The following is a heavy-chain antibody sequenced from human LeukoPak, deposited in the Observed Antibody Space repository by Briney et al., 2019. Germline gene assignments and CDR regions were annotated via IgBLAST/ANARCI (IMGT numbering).Heavy chain of an antibody. Sequence: ASVKVSCKASGYTFTSYAMHWVRQAPGQGLEWMGWISAYNGNTNYAQELQGRVTMTTDTSTSTAYMELRSLRSDDTAVYYCARDSYSSSDYWGQGTLVTVSS. D-gene: IGHD6-13*01. CDR2: ISAYNGNT. CDR1: GYTFTSYA. CDR3: ARDSYSSSDY. J-gene: IGHJ4*02. V-gene: IGHV1-18*01.